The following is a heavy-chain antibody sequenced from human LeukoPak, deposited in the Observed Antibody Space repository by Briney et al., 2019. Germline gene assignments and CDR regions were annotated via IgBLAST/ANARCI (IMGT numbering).Heavy chain of an antibody. J-gene: IGHJ4*02. Sequence: SETLSLTCAVYGGSFSGYYWSWIRQPPGKGLEWIGEINHSGSTNYNPSLKSRVTISVDTSKNQFSLKLSSVTAADTAVYYCARNRRSSWYPNALFDYWGQGTLVTVSS. CDR2: INHSGST. D-gene: IGHD6-13*01. CDR1: GGSFSGYY. V-gene: IGHV4-34*01. CDR3: ARNRRSSWYPNALFDY.